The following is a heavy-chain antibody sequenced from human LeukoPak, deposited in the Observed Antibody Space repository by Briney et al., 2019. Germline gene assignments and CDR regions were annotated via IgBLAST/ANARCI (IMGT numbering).Heavy chain of an antibody. V-gene: IGHV1-69*13. CDR3: SRVPSPYCSSTICHNWFDP. J-gene: IGHJ5*02. D-gene: IGHD2-2*01. Sequence: SVNVSCKDSVGTFSSYAISWLRQAPGQGLEWMGGIIPIFGTANYAQNLQGRVTITADYSTSPPYMELSRLRSEDTAVYYCSRVPSPYCSSTICHNWFDPWGQGTLVTVSS. CDR1: VGTFSSYA. CDR2: IIPIFGTA.